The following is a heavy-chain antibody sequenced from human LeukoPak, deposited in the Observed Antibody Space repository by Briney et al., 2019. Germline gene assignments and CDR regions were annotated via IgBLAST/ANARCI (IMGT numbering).Heavy chain of an antibody. D-gene: IGHD4/OR15-4a*01. CDR2: SNSDGSRT. CDR3: ARSVFGANSRGLDY. J-gene: IGHJ4*02. V-gene: IGHV3-74*01. CDR1: GFTFSSYW. Sequence: SGGSLRLSCAASGFTFSSYWIHWVRQGPGKGLVWVSRSNSDGSRTNYADSVKGRFTISRDNTKDTLYLQMNSLRAEDTAVYYCARSVFGANSRGLDYRGQGIPVTVSS.